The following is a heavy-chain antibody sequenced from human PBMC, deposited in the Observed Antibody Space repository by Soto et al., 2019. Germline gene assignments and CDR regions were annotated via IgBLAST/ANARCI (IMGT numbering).Heavy chain of an antibody. CDR3: ARAPASFYYDSSGYYYGDYFDY. J-gene: IGHJ4*02. V-gene: IGHV4-30-2*01. Sequence: PSETLSLTCAVSGGSISSGGHSWTWIRQPPGKGLEWIGYIYHSGSTYYNPSLKSRVTISVDRSKNQFSLKLSSVTAADTAVYYCARAPASFYYDSSGYYYGDYFDYWGQGTLVTVSS. D-gene: IGHD3-22*01. CDR1: GGSISSGGHS. CDR2: IYHSGST.